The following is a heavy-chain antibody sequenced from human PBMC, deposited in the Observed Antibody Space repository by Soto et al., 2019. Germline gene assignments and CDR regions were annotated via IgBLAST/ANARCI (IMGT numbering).Heavy chain of an antibody. CDR3: AREGLYDRGVYHYEGIDY. CDR2: FSAGGDYR. V-gene: IGHV3-23*01. CDR1: GFSFSDYS. Sequence: EVQLLQSGGGLAQPGGSLTLSCAASGFSFSDYSMNWVRRAPGKGLEWVSAFSAGGDYRHYADSVKGRFTISRDNSKNTLFLKMNSLRAEDTARYYCAREGLYDRGVYHYEGIDYWGQGTLVTVSS. J-gene: IGHJ4*02. D-gene: IGHD3-22*01.